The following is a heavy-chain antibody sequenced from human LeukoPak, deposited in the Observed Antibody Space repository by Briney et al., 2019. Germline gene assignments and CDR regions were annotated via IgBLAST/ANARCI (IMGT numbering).Heavy chain of an antibody. D-gene: IGHD2-21*02. CDR1: GGSISSGGYY. V-gene: IGHV4-31*03. Sequence: SETLSLTCTVSGGSISSGGYYWSWIRQHPGKGLEWIGYIYYSGSTCYNPSLKSRVTISVDTSKNQFSLKLSSVTAADTAVYYCARALAYCGGDCYIFDYWGQGTLVTVSS. CDR2: IYYSGST. CDR3: ARALAYCGGDCYIFDY. J-gene: IGHJ4*02.